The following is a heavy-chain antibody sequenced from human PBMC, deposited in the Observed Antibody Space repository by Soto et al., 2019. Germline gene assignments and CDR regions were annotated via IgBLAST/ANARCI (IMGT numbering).Heavy chain of an antibody. V-gene: IGHV4-59*01. CDR3: AGGPETYDMDV. CDR2: IFNSGST. CDR1: GGSISNYF. J-gene: IGHJ6*03. Sequence: QVQLQESGPGLVKSSETLSLTCRVSGGSISNYFWSWIRQPPGKGLEWIGYIFNSGSTIYSPSLKSRVTLTPDTSTNQFSLTLASVTVADTAIYDCAGGPETYDMDVWGKGTTVTVPS.